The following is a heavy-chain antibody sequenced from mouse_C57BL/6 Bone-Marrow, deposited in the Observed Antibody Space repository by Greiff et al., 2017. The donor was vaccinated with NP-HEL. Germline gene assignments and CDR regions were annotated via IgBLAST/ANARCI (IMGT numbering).Heavy chain of an antibody. D-gene: IGHD1-1*01. V-gene: IGHV1-26*01. J-gene: IGHJ3*01. CDR2: INPNNGGT. CDR3: ARNYYGSSYPAWFAY. Sequence: VQLQQSGPELVKPGASVKISCKASGYTFTDYYMNWVKQSHGKSLEWIGDINPNNGGTSYNQKFKGKATLTVDKSSSTAYMELRSLTSEDSAVYYCARNYYGSSYPAWFAYWGQGTLVTVSA. CDR1: GYTFTDYY.